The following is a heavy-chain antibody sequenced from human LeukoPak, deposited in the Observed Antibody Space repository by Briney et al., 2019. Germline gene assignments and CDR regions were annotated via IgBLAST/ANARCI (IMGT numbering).Heavy chain of an antibody. D-gene: IGHD5-12*01. CDR3: AKEWLRFDY. CDR1: GFTFSSFA. J-gene: IGHJ4*02. CDR2: TSGSGAST. V-gene: IGHV3-23*01. Sequence: PGGSLRLSCAASGFTFSSFAMSWVRQAPGKGLEWVSTTSGSGASTYYADSVKGRFTISRDNSKNTLSLQMNSLRAEDTALYYCAKEWLRFDYWGQGTLVTVSS.